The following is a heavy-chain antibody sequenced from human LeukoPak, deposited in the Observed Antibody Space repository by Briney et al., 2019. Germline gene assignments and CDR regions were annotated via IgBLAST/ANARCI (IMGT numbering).Heavy chain of an antibody. V-gene: IGHV3-11*04. CDR1: GFTFSDYY. D-gene: IGHD2-21*01. CDR3: ARSTSILWWRLFDP. Sequence: GGSLRLSCAASGFTFSDYYMSWIRQAPGKGLEWVSYISSSGSTIYYADSVKGRFTISRDNAKNSLYLQMNSLRAEDTAIYYCARSTSILWWRLFDPWGQGTLVTVSS. J-gene: IGHJ5*02. CDR2: ISSSGSTI.